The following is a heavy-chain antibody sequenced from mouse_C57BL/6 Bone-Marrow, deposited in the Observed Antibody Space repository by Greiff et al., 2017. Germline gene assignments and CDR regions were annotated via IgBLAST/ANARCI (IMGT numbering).Heavy chain of an antibody. CDR1: GYSITSGYY. Sequence: VQLQQSGPGLVKPSQSLSLTCSVTGYSITSGYYWNWIRQFPGNKLEWMGYISYDGSNNYNPSLKNRISITRDTSKNQFFLKLNSVTTEDTATYYCAREDDGYYLAWFAYWGQGTLVTVSA. V-gene: IGHV3-6*01. D-gene: IGHD2-3*01. CDR3: AREDDGYYLAWFAY. CDR2: ISYDGSN. J-gene: IGHJ3*01.